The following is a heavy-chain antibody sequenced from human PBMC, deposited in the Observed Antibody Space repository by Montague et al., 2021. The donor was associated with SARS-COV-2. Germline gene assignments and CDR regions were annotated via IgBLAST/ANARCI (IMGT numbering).Heavy chain of an antibody. CDR3: VRDQGRSNWNYPDY. CDR2: IYNSGST. Sequence: SETLSLTCTVSGGSISCYYWSWFRQSAGQGLEWIGRIYNSGSTSYNPSPKSRVTMSVDTSKNQFSLKLSSVTAADTAVYYCVRDQGRSNWNYPDYWGQGTLVTVSS. V-gene: IGHV4-4*07. J-gene: IGHJ4*02. D-gene: IGHD1-20*01. CDR1: GGSISCYY.